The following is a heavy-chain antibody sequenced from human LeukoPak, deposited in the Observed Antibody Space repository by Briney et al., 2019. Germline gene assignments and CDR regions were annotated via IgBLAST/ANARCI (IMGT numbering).Heavy chain of an antibody. CDR3: ARRSGYYDSSGLNAFDI. D-gene: IGHD3-22*01. V-gene: IGHV1-18*01. CDR2: NSAYNGNT. Sequence: ASVKVSCKASGYTFTSYGISWVRQAPGQGLEWMGWNSAYNGNTNCAQKLQGRVTMTADTSTSTAYMELRSLRSDDTAVYYCARRSGYYDSSGLNAFDIWGQGTMVTVSS. J-gene: IGHJ3*02. CDR1: GYTFTSYG.